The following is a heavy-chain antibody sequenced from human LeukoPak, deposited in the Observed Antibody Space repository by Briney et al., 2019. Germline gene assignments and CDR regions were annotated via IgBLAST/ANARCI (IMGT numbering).Heavy chain of an antibody. CDR2: IYYSGST. CDR3: AQTGCGGDCHPPTDAFDI. J-gene: IGHJ3*02. D-gene: IGHD2-21*02. Sequence: SETLPLTCTVSGGSISSSSYYWGWIRQPPGKGLEWIGSIYYSGSTYYNPSLKSRVTISVDTSKNQFSLKLSSVTAADTAVYYCAQTGCGGDCHPPTDAFDIGGQGTMVTVSS. CDR1: GGSISSSSYY. V-gene: IGHV4-39*01.